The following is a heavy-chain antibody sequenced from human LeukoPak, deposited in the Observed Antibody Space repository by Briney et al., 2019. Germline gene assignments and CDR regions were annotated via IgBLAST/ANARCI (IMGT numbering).Heavy chain of an antibody. CDR2: INSDGSST. CDR1: GFTFSSYW. V-gene: IGHV3-74*01. D-gene: IGHD2-15*01. Sequence: GGSLRLSCAASGFTFSSYWMHWVRQAPGKGLVWVSRINSDGSSTSYADSVKGRFTISRDNAKNTPYLQMNSLRAEDTAVYYCARGTTEGYCSGGSCRANYGMDVWGQGTTVTVSS. CDR3: ARGTTEGYCSGGSCRANYGMDV. J-gene: IGHJ6*02.